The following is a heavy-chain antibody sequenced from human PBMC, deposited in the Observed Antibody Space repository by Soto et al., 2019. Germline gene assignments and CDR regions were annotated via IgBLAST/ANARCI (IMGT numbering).Heavy chain of an antibody. Sequence: LSLTCTVSGGSLSSSSYYWGWIRQPPGKGLEWIGSIYYSGSTYYNTSLKSRVTISVDTSKNQFSLKLSPVTAADAAVYYCATSGKNYYYYYGMDVWGQGTTVTVSS. CDR1: GGSLSSSSYY. CDR3: ATSGKNYYYYYGMDV. V-gene: IGHV4-39*01. CDR2: IYYSGST. D-gene: IGHD3-10*01. J-gene: IGHJ6*02.